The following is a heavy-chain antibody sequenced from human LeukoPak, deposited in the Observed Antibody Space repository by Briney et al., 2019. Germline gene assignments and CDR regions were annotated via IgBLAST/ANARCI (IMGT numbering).Heavy chain of an antibody. Sequence: PGGSLRLSCAASGFTFSSYEMNWVRQAPGKGLEWVSYISSSGSTIYYADSVKGRFTISRDNAKNSLYLQMNSLRAEDTAVYYCARVGQWPGYYYYYYMDVWGKGTTVTISS. V-gene: IGHV3-48*03. CDR1: GFTFSSYE. J-gene: IGHJ6*03. D-gene: IGHD6-19*01. CDR3: ARVGQWPGYYYYYYMDV. CDR2: ISSSGSTI.